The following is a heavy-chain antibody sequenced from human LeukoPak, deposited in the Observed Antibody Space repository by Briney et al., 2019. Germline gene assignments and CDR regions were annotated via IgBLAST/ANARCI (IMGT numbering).Heavy chain of an antibody. CDR1: GFTFSSYT. J-gene: IGHJ1*01. Sequence: GGSLRLSCAASGFTFSSYTMSWVRQAPGKGLEWVSAISGSGGSTYYADSVKGRFTISRDNSKNTPYLQMNSLRAEDTAVYYCAKFCSGGSCYSYFQHWGQGTLVTVSS. D-gene: IGHD2-15*01. CDR3: AKFCSGGSCYSYFQH. V-gene: IGHV3-23*01. CDR2: ISGSGGST.